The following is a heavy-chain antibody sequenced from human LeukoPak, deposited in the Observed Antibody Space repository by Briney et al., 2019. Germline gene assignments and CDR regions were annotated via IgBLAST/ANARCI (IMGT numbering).Heavy chain of an antibody. CDR2: INPNSGGT. CDR3: ARDFGPEYYGSGSKTDDY. V-gene: IGHV1-2*02. D-gene: IGHD3-10*01. CDR1: GYTFTGYY. Sequence: ASVKVSXKASGYTFTGYYMHWVRQAPGQGLEWMGWINPNSGGTNYAQKFQGRVTMTRDTSISTAYMELSRLRSDDTAVYYCARDFGPEYYGSGSKTDDYWGQGTLVTVSS. J-gene: IGHJ4*02.